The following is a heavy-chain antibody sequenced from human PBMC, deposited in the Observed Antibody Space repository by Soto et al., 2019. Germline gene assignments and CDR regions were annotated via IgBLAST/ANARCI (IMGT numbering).Heavy chain of an antibody. V-gene: IGHV1-69*12. CDR2: IIPIFGTA. CDR1: GGTFSGYA. D-gene: IGHD7-27*01. Sequence: QVQLVQSGAEVKKPGSSVKVSCKASGGTFSGYAISWVRQAPGQGLEWMGGIIPIFGTADYAQKFQGRVTTTADESSSTAYMDLSSLRSEDTAVYYCLRLLGWNHYYYGIDVWGQGPTVTVS. J-gene: IGHJ6*02. CDR3: LRLLGWNHYYYGIDV.